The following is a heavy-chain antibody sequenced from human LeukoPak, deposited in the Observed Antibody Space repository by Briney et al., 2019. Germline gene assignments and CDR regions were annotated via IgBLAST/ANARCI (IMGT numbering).Heavy chain of an antibody. CDR2: ISYDGSNK. J-gene: IGHJ4*02. CDR3: ARARWRYYDSSGYYRGEQYFDY. V-gene: IGHV3-30*03. Sequence: GGSLRLSCAASGFTSSSYGMHWVRQAPGKGLEWVAVISYDGSNKYYADSVKGRFTISRDNSKNTLYLQMNSLRAEDTAVYYCARARWRYYDSSGYYRGEQYFDYWGQGTLVTVSS. CDR1: GFTSSSYG. D-gene: IGHD3-22*01.